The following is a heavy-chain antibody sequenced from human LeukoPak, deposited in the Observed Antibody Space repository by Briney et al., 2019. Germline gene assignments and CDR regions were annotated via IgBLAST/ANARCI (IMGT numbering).Heavy chain of an antibody. CDR2: ISGSGGST. D-gene: IGHD4-17*01. Sequence: GGSLRLSCAASGFTFSSYAVSWVRQAPGKGLEWVSAISGSGGSTYYADSVKGRFTISRDNSKNTLYLQINSLRAEDTAVYYCAKDLRDNYYYYGMDVWGQGTTVTVSS. CDR1: GFTFSSYA. V-gene: IGHV3-23*01. CDR3: AKDLRDNYYYYGMDV. J-gene: IGHJ6*02.